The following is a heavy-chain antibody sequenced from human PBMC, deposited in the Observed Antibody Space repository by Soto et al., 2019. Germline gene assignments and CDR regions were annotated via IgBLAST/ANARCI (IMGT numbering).Heavy chain of an antibody. D-gene: IGHD6-6*01. CDR3: ARGPVGYSSSSIYYFDY. Sequence: SETLSLTCAVYGGSFSGYYWSWIRQPPGKGLEWIGEINHSGSTNYNPSLKSRVNVSVDASKNQFSLKLSSVTAADTAVYYCARGPVGYSSSSIYYFDYWGQGTLVPVSA. CDR2: INHSGST. CDR1: GGSFSGYY. J-gene: IGHJ4*02. V-gene: IGHV4-34*01.